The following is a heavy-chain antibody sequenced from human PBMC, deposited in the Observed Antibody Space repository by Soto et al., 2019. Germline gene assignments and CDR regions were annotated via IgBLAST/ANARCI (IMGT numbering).Heavy chain of an antibody. CDR1: GCSLSNARMG. J-gene: IGHJ4*02. CDR3: ARMRYSSSWYYFDY. Sequence: QVTLKESGPVLVKPTETLTLTCTVSGCSLSNARMGVSWIRQPPGKALEWLAHIFSNDEKSYSTSLKSRLTISKDTSKSQVVLTMTNMDPVVTATSYCARMRYSSSWYYFDYWGQGTLVTVSS. V-gene: IGHV2-26*01. CDR2: IFSNDEK. D-gene: IGHD6-13*01.